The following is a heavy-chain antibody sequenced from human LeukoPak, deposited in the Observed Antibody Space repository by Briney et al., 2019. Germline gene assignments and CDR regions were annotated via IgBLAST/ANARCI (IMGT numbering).Heavy chain of an antibody. CDR2: IWYDGSNK. CDR3: AKDPPSMVRGVFDY. J-gene: IGHJ4*02. CDR1: GFTFSSYG. V-gene: IGHV3-33*06. D-gene: IGHD3-10*01. Sequence: GGSLRLSCAASGFTFSSYGMHWVRQAPGKGLEWVAVIWYDGSNKYYADSVKGRFIISRDNSKNTLYLQMNSLRAEDTAVYYCAKDPPSMVRGVFDYWGQGTLVTVSS.